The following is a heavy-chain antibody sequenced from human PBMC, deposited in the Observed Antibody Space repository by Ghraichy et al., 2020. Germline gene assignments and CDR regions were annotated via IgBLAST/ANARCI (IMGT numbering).Heavy chain of an antibody. CDR3: ARAYCGGDCYSEVYYFDS. J-gene: IGHJ4*02. Sequence: SCAASGFTFSNYEMNWVRQAPGKGLEWVSYISSSGSTTYYADSVKGRFTISRDNAKKSLYLQMNSLRAEDTAVYYCARAYCGGDCYSEVYYFDSWGQGTLVTVSP. V-gene: IGHV3-48*03. CDR2: ISSSGSTT. CDR1: GFTFSNYE. D-gene: IGHD2-21*01.